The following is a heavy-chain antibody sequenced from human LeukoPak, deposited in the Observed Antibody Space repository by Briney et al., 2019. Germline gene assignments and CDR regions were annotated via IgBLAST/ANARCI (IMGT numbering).Heavy chain of an antibody. CDR1: GFTVSSNY. Sequence: GGSLRLSCAASGFTVSSNYMSWVRQAPGKGLEWVSVIYSGGSTFYADSVKGRFTISRDNSKNTLYLQMNSLRAEDTAVYYCAKDKDDSSGYYSDAFDIWGQGTMVTVSS. J-gene: IGHJ3*02. CDR3: AKDKDDSSGYYSDAFDI. CDR2: IYSGGST. D-gene: IGHD3-22*01. V-gene: IGHV3-53*01.